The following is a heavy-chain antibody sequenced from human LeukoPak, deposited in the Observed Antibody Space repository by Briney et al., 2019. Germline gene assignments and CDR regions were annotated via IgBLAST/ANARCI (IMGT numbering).Heavy chain of an antibody. CDR3: AKDQEKRVGYYYYGMDV. D-gene: IGHD1-26*01. CDR1: GFTFSSHS. V-gene: IGHV3-48*02. J-gene: IGHJ6*02. CDR2: ISSSSSTM. Sequence: GGSLRLSCAASGFTFSSHSMNWVRQAPGRGLEWVSYISSSSSTMYYADSVKGRFTISRDNAKNSLYLQMNSLRDEDTAVYYCAKDQEKRVGYYYYGMDVWGQGTTVTVSS.